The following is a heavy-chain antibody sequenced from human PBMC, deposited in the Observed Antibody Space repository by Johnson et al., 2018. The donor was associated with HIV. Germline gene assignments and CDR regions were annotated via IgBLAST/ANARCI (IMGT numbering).Heavy chain of an antibody. CDR1: GFNVSNNY. CDR3: TRPKLQFLAPDAFDL. CDR2: LYSSGNT. D-gene: IGHD5-24*01. V-gene: IGHV3-53*01. Sequence: VQVVESGGGLVQPGGSLGLACVGSGFNVSNNYMSWVRQPPGQGLEWVSTLYSSGNTYYADSVKGRFTISRDSSRNTLYLQIDTLKVEDTALYYCTRPKLQFLAPDAFDLWGQGTMVTVSS. J-gene: IGHJ3*01.